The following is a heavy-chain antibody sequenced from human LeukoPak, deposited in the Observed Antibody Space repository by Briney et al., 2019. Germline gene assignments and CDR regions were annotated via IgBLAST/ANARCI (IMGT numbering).Heavy chain of an antibody. V-gene: IGHV4-34*01. J-gene: IGHJ3*02. CDR2: INHSGST. CDR1: GGSFSGYY. Sequence: PSETLSLTCAVYGGSFSGYYWSWIRQPPGKGLDWIGEINHSGSTNYNPSLKSRVTISVDTSKNQFSLKLSSVTAADTAVYYCARGHAFDIWGQGTMVTVSS. CDR3: ARGHAFDI.